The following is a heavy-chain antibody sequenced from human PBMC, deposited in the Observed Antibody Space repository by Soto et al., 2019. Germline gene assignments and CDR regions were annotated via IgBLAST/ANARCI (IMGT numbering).Heavy chain of an antibody. CDR2: IIPIFGTA. CDR3: ASPPIQLGDYSTYYFDY. J-gene: IGHJ4*02. D-gene: IGHD5-18*01. CDR1: GGTFSSYA. Sequence: GASVTVSCKASGGTFSSYAISWVRQAPGQGLEWMGGIIPIFGTANYAQKFQGRVTITADESTSTAYMELSSLRSEDTAVYYCASPPIQLGDYSTYYFDYWGQGTLVTVSS. V-gene: IGHV1-69*13.